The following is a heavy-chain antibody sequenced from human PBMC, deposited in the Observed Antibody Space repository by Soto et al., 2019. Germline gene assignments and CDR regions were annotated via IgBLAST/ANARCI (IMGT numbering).Heavy chain of an antibody. V-gene: IGHV1-46*01. CDR3: ARGREAFGSNVGLDL. CDR2: INPSGGGT. Sequence: ASVKVSCKASGYTFTSYHMHWVRQAPGQGLEWMGIINPSGGGTSYAQKFQGRVTMTRDTSTSTVYMELRSLRSEDTAVYYCARGREAFGSNVGLDLWGQGTMVTVSS. J-gene: IGHJ3*01. D-gene: IGHD2-2*01. CDR1: GYTFTSYH.